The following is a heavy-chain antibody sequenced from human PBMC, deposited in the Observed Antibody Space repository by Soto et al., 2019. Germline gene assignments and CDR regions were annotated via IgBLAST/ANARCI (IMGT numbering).Heavy chain of an antibody. D-gene: IGHD6-6*01. J-gene: IGHJ4*02. CDR2: INSAGDT. CDR1: GFTVSSKY. V-gene: IGHV3-66*01. CDR3: ARSSGDYIESREFDY. Sequence: GGSLRLSCAASGFTVSSKYMNWVRQAPGKGLEWVSLINSAGDTHYADSVKGRFTISRDNSRNTLYLQMNSLRADDTAVYYCARSSGDYIESREFDYWGQGTLVTVSS.